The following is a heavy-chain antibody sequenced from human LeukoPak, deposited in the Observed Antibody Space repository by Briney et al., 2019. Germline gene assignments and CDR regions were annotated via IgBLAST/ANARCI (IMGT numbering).Heavy chain of an antibody. CDR3: AKAGVWLPAV. D-gene: IGHD3-9*01. Sequence: SETLSLTCAVSGGSVSSDNWWSCVRQPPGKGLEWIGEIHHSGNTNYSPSLKSRVTISLDKSRNQFSLKLNSVTAADTAVYYCAKAGVWLPAVWGQGTLVTVSS. CDR2: IHHSGNT. V-gene: IGHV4-4*02. J-gene: IGHJ4*02. CDR1: GGSVSSDNW.